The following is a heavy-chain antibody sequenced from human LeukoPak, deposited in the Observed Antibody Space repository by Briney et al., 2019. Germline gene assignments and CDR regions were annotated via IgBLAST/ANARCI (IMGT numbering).Heavy chain of an antibody. CDR1: GGSISSGDYY. V-gene: IGHV4-30-4*01. Sequence: PSQTLSLTCTVSGGSISSGDYYWSWMRQPPGKGLEWIGYIYYSGSTYYNPSLKSRVTISVDTSKNQFSLKLSSVTAADTAVYYCARYCGGDCPDYYYYGMDVWGQGTTVTVSS. CDR2: IYYSGST. D-gene: IGHD2-21*02. CDR3: ARYCGGDCPDYYYYGMDV. J-gene: IGHJ6*02.